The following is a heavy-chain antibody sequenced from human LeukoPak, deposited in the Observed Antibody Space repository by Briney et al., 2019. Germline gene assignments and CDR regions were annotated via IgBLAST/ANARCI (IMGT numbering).Heavy chain of an antibody. CDR1: GYTFTGYY. D-gene: IGHD3-10*01. CDR3: AREINGAFDY. V-gene: IGHV1-18*04. Sequence: ASVKASCKASGYTFTGYYMHWVRQAPGQGLEWMGWISPYNGNTKYKQSLQGRFTMSTDASTTTAYLEMTGLTSDDTAVYYCAREINGAFDYWGQGTVVAVSS. J-gene: IGHJ4*02. CDR2: ISPYNGNT.